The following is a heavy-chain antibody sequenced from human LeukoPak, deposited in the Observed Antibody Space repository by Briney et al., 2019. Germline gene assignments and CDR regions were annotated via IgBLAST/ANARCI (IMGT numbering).Heavy chain of an antibody. CDR1: GGSFSGYY. V-gene: IGHV4-34*01. CDR2: INPSGST. D-gene: IGHD1-7*01. CDR3: ARHGRTTAGPEGWFDP. J-gene: IGHJ5*02. Sequence: SETLSLTCTVFGGSFSGYYWSWIRQPPDKGLEWIGEINPSGSTNYNPSLKTRVTISTDTSKNHFSLNLNSVTAADTAVYYCARHGRTTAGPEGWFDPWGQGTLVTVSS.